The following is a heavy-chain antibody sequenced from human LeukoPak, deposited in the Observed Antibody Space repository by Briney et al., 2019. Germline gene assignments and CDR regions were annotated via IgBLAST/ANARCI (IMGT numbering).Heavy chain of an antibody. CDR2: IVVGSGNT. D-gene: IGHD5-24*01. Sequence: SVKVSCKASGFTFTSSAMQWVRQARGQRLEWIGWIVVGSGNTNYAQKFQERVTITRDMSTSTVYMELSSLRSEDTAVYYCAAREMAVSYYFDYWGRGTLVTVSS. J-gene: IGHJ4*02. CDR3: AAREMAVSYYFDY. V-gene: IGHV1-58*02. CDR1: GFTFTSSA.